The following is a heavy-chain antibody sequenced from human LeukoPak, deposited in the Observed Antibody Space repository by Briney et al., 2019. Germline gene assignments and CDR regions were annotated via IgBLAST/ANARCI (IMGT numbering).Heavy chain of an antibody. V-gene: IGHV4-59*11. D-gene: IGHD2-2*01. J-gene: IGHJ5*02. Sequence: SETLSLTCTVSGGSISSHYWSWIRQPPGKGLEWIEYIYYSGSTNYNPSLKSRVTISVDTSKNQFSLKLSSVTAADTAVYYCAREVPAAINWFDPWGQGTLVTVSS. CDR2: IYYSGST. CDR3: AREVPAAINWFDP. CDR1: GGSISSHY.